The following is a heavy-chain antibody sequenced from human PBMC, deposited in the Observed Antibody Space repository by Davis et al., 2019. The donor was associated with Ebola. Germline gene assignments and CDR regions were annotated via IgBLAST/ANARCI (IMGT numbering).Heavy chain of an antibody. CDR2: TSSSSNYI. CDR1: GFTFSSNS. V-gene: IGHV3-21*01. CDR3: VRDPALVVTGGGWFFGL. J-gene: IGHJ2*01. D-gene: IGHD2-21*02. Sequence: GSLTLSCAASGFTFSSNSMHWVRQAPGKGLEWVSFTSSSSNYIYYADSVKGRFTVSRDNAKNSLYLQMNSLRAEDTAVYYCVRDPALVVTGGGWFFGLWGRGTLVTVSS.